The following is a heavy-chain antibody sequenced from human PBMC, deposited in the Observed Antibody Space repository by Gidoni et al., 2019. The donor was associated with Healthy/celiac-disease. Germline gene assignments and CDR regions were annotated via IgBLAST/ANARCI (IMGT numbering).Heavy chain of an antibody. D-gene: IGHD3-10*01. CDR3: ARGLQRLPFGSEYYYYGMDV. V-gene: IGHV4-34*01. Sequence: QVQLQQWGAGLLKPSETLSLTCAVYGGSFSGYYWSWIRQPPGKGLEWIGEINHSGSTNYNPSLKSRVTISVDTSKNQFSLKLSSVTAADTAVYYCARGLQRLPFGSEYYYYGMDVWGQGTTVTVSS. CDR2: INHSGST. CDR1: GGSFSGYY. J-gene: IGHJ6*02.